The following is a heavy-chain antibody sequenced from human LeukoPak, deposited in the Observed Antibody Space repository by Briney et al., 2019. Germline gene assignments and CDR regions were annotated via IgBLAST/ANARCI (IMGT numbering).Heavy chain of an antibody. J-gene: IGHJ4*02. Sequence: ASVKVSCKASGYTFTSYDINWVRQATGQGLEWMGWMNPNTGNTGYAQKFQGRVTMTRNTSISTAYMELSSLRSEDTAVYYCARGYRGYDSQRRQHEPRTTIRTPAPIAYWGQGTLVTVSS. CDR1: GYTFTSYD. D-gene: IGHD5-12*01. CDR3: ARGYRGYDSQRRQHEPRTTIRTPAPIAY. V-gene: IGHV1-8*01. CDR2: MNPNTGNT.